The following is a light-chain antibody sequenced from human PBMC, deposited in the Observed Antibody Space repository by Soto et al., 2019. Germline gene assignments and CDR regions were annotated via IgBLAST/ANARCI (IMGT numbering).Light chain of an antibody. CDR3: QQYKIWPWT. CDR1: QSVSSN. CDR2: GAS. J-gene: IGKJ1*01. Sequence: EIVMTQSPATLSVSPGDRATLSCWASQSVSSNLAWYQRKPGQAPRLLIYGASTRATGIPVRFSDSGSGTEFTVTISSLQSEDFAVDYCQQYKIWPWTFGQGTNVEIK. V-gene: IGKV3-15*01.